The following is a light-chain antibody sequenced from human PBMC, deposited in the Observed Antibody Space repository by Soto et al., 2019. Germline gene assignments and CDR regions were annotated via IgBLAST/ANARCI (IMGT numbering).Light chain of an antibody. J-gene: IGKJ1*01. V-gene: IGKV3-15*01. CDR1: QGVSSN. CDR2: AAS. Sequence: EIVMTQSPATLSVSPGERATLSCRASQGVSSNLAWYQQKPGQTPRLLIYAASTRATGIPARFSGSGSGTEFTLTISSLQSEDFAVYYCQPYNNWPGTFGQGTKVEIK. CDR3: QPYNNWPGT.